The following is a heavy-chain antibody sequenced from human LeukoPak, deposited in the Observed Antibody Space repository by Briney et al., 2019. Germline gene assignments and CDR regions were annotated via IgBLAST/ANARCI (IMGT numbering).Heavy chain of an antibody. CDR1: GFTFSNYA. J-gene: IGHJ4*02. Sequence: GGSLRLSCAVSGFTFSNYAMNWVRQAPGKGLEWVSAISGSGGTTYYADSVKGRFTISRDNSKNTLYLQMNSLRAEDTAVYYCAKEYTGSFSPFPSYFDYWGQGTLVTVSS. V-gene: IGHV3-23*01. D-gene: IGHD1-26*01. CDR2: ISGSGGTT. CDR3: AKEYTGSFSPFPSYFDY.